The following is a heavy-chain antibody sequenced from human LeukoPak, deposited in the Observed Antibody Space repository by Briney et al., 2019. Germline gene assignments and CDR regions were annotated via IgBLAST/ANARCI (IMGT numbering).Heavy chain of an antibody. V-gene: IGHV1-24*01. Sequence: ASVNVSCKVSGYTLTELSMHWVRQAPGKGLEWMGGFDPEDGETIYAQKFQGGVTMTEDTSTDTAYMELSSLRSEDTAVYYCAAFGVVIFSADLDYWGQGTLVTVSS. CDR1: GYTLTELS. CDR3: AAFGVVIFSADLDY. J-gene: IGHJ4*02. CDR2: FDPEDGET. D-gene: IGHD3-3*01.